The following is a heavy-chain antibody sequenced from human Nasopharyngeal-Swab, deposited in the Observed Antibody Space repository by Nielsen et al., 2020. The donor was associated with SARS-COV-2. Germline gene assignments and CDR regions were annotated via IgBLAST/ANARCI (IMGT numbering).Heavy chain of an antibody. V-gene: IGHV1-24*01. D-gene: IGHD3-3*01. CDR1: GYTLTELS. CDR3: ATARGTIFGVVPHRNYYYYGMDV. CDR2: FDPEDGET. J-gene: IGHJ6*02. Sequence: ASVKVSCKVSGYTLTELSMHWVRQAPGKGLEWMGGFDPEDGETIYAQKFQGRVTMTEDTSTDTAYMELSSLRSEDTAVYYCATARGTIFGVVPHRNYYYYGMDVWGQGTTVTVSS.